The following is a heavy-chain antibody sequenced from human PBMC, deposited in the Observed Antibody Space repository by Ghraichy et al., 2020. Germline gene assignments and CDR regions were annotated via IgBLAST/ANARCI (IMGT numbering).Heavy chain of an antibody. V-gene: IGHV3-23*01. Sequence: GESLRLSCAASGFTFSDYAMSWVRQAPGKGLEWVSAISGSGGTIYYADSVKGPFTISRDKSKNTLYLQMNNLRAEDTAVYYCAKGPSLSGYIDYWGQGTLVTVSS. J-gene: IGHJ4*02. CDR2: ISGSGGTI. CDR1: GFTFSDYA. CDR3: AKGPSLSGYIDY. D-gene: IGHD5-12*01.